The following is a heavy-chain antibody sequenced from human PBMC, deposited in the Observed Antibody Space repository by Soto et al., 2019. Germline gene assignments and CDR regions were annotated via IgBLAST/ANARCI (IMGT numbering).Heavy chain of an antibody. D-gene: IGHD5-18*01. CDR2: ISAYNGNT. CDR3: ARVSVDTAMGIPRNWFDP. CDR1: GYTFTSYG. J-gene: IGHJ5*02. Sequence: QVQLVQSGAEVKQPGASVKVSCKASGYTFTSYGISWVRQAPGQGLEWMGWISAYNGNTNYAQKLQGRVTMTTDTSTSTAYMELRSLRSDDTDVYYCARVSVDTAMGIPRNWFDPWGQGTLVTVSS. V-gene: IGHV1-18*04.